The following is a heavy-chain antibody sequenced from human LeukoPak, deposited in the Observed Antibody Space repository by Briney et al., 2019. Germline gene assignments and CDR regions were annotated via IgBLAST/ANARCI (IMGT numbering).Heavy chain of an antibody. CDR2: ISWKSGTI. V-gene: IGHV3-9*01. J-gene: IGHJ4*02. CDR1: GFTFDDYG. D-gene: IGHD3-22*01. CDR3: AKDQSSGYTLPEY. Sequence: GGSLRLSCAASGFTFDDYGMHWVRQAPGKGLEWVSGISWKSGTIGYADSVKGRFTISRDNAKNSLYLQMNSLRAEDTALYYCAKDQSSGYTLPEYWGQGTLVTVSS.